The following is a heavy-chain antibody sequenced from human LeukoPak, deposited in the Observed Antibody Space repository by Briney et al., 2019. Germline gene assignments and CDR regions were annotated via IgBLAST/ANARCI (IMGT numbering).Heavy chain of an antibody. CDR2: VDPSGGST. V-gene: IGHV1-46*01. J-gene: IGHJ4*02. CDR1: GYTFTSHY. CDR3: ARDNTAAGPFDY. D-gene: IGHD6-13*01. Sequence: ASVKVSCKASGYTFTSHYMHWVRQAPGQGLEWMGIVDPSGGSTSRAQKFQGRVTITRDTSTSTVYMELSSLRSEDTAVYYCARDNTAAGPFDYWGQGTLVTVSS.